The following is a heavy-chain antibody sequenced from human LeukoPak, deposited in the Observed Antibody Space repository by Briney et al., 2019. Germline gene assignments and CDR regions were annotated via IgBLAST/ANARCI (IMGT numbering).Heavy chain of an antibody. CDR1: GDTFTGSY. Sequence: ASVKVSCKPSGDTFTGSYIHCVRQAPGQELEWMGGINPDSGVTKYAQNLQGRVTMTRDTSISTASMEMRSLKSDDTAVYYCARDFGSSSAWYEFDYWGQGTLVTVSS. CDR3: ARDFGSSSAWYEFDY. J-gene: IGHJ4*02. CDR2: INPDSGVT. V-gene: IGHV1-2*02. D-gene: IGHD6-19*01.